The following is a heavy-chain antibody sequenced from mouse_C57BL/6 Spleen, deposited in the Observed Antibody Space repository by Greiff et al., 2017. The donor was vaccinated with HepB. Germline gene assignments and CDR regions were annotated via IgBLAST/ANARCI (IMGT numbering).Heavy chain of an antibody. CDR2: INPNNGGT. CDR1: GYTFTDYY. D-gene: IGHD2-1*01. V-gene: IGHV1-26*01. Sequence: VQLQQSGPELVKPGASVKISCKASGYTFTDYYMNWVKQSHGKSLEWIGDINPNNGGTSYNQKFKGKATLTVDKSSSTAYMELRSLTSEDSAVYYCARSGGNYEEGAMDYWGQGTSVTVSA. CDR3: ARSGGNYEEGAMDY. J-gene: IGHJ4*01.